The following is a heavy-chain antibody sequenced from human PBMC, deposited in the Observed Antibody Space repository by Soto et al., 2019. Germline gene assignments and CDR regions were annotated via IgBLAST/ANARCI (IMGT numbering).Heavy chain of an antibody. CDR1: GGSFSPNY. D-gene: IGHD2-2*01. Sequence: SETLSLTCTVSGGSFSPNYWAWIRQPPGKGLEWIGYIYYSGSTNYNPSLQSRVTISVDTSKNQFSLKLSSVTAADTAVYYCARAVLPATAPFDYWGQGTLVTVSS. CDR2: IYYSGST. J-gene: IGHJ4*02. V-gene: IGHV4-59*01. CDR3: ARAVLPATAPFDY.